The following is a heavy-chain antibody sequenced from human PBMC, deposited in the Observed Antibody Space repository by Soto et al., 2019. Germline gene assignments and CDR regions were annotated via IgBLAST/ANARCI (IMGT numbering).Heavy chain of an antibody. CDR2: IIPILGIA. Sequence: QVQLVQSGAEVKKPGSSVKVSCKASGGTFSSYTISWVRQAPGQGLEWMGRIIPILGIANYAQKFQGRVTITADKSTSTAYMELSSLRSEDTAVYYCATMSPGYSSGLYGYWGQGTLVTVSS. CDR3: ATMSPGYSSGLYGY. J-gene: IGHJ4*02. D-gene: IGHD6-19*01. V-gene: IGHV1-69*02. CDR1: GGTFSSYT.